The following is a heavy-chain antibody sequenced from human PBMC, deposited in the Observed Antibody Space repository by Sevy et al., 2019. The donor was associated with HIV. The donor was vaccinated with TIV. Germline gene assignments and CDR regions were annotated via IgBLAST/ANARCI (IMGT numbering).Heavy chain of an antibody. V-gene: IGHV4-39*01. D-gene: IGHD3-9*01. Sequence: SETLSLTCGVSGDSINSNDYYWGWIRQPPGKGLEWIGTIYYSGSTYYNPSLKSRVTISVDTSKNQCSLKLTSVTAADPELYYWARHLPLEYYETLTPDSRPFDNWGQGTLVTVSS. CDR3: ARHLPLEYYETLTPDSRPFDN. CDR2: IYYSGST. CDR1: GDSINSNDYY. J-gene: IGHJ4*02.